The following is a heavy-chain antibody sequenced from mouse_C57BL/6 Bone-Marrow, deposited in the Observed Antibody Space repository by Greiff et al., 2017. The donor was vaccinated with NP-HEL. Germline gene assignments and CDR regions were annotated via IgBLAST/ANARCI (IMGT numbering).Heavy chain of an antibody. D-gene: IGHD2-1*01. V-gene: IGHV14-4*01. CDR3: TTWAIYGNYEGWYFDV. J-gene: IGHJ1*03. CDR2: IDPENGDT. CDR1: GFNIKDDY. Sequence: EVQLQQSGAELVRPGASVKLSCTASGFNIKDDYMHWVKQRPEQGLEWIGWIDPENGDTEYASKFQGKATITADTSSNTAYLQLSSLTSEDTAVYYCTTWAIYGNYEGWYFDVWGTGTTVTVSS.